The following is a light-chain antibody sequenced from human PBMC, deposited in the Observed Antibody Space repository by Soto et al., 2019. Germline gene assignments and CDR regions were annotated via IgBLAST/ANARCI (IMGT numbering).Light chain of an antibody. CDR3: CSFTSSNTHV. J-gene: IGLJ1*01. Sequence: QSALTQPRSVSGSPGQSVTISCTGTSSDIGAYNYVSWYQQPPGKAPRVIIYDVNKRPSGVPDRFSGSKSGNTASLTISGLQAEDEADYYCCSFTSSNTHVFGTGTKVTVL. CDR1: SSDIGAYNY. CDR2: DVN. V-gene: IGLV2-11*01.